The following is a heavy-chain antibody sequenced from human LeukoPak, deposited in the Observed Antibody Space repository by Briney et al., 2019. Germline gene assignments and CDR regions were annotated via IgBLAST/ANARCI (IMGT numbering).Heavy chain of an antibody. D-gene: IGHD4-17*01. CDR2: IYYSESI. V-gene: IGHV4-39*01. Sequence: SETLSLTCTVSGASINSSNYYWGWIRQPPGKGLEWIGNIYYSESIYYNPSLRSRLTISIDTSKNQFSLKLRSVTAADTAVYYCARQALRSRMRSSSPTWFDPWGQGTLVTVSS. J-gene: IGHJ5*02. CDR1: GASINSSNYY. CDR3: ARQALRSRMRSSSPTWFDP.